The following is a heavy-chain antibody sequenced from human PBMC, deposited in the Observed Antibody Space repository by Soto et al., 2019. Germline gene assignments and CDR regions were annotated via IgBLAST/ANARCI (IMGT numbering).Heavy chain of an antibody. Sequence: ASVKVSCKASGYTFTSYDINWVRQATGQGLEWMGWMNPNSGNTGYAQKFQGRVTMTRNTSISTAYMELSSLRSEDTAVYYCARVGKGLGYYYYYYMDVWGKGTTVTVSS. CDR2: MNPNSGNT. CDR1: GYTFTSYD. J-gene: IGHJ6*03. CDR3: ARVGKGLGYYYYYYMDV. V-gene: IGHV1-8*01. D-gene: IGHD3-9*01.